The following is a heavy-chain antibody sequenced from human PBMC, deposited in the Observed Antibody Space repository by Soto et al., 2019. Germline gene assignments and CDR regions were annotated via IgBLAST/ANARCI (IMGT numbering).Heavy chain of an antibody. V-gene: IGHV4-59*01. CDR1: DDSISNYY. J-gene: IGHJ5*02. CDR3: ARLGVMVRGCSNWFDP. CDR2: IYYIGST. Sequence: SETLSLTCTASDDSISNYYWNWIRQPPGKGLEWIGSIYYIGSTNYNPSLKSRVTISVDTSQNELSLKLTSVTAADTAVYYCARLGVMVRGCSNWFDPWGQGTLVTVSS. D-gene: IGHD3-10*01.